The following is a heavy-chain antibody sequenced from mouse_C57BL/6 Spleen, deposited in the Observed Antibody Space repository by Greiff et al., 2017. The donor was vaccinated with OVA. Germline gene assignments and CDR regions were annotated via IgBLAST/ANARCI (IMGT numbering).Heavy chain of an antibody. CDR2: FYPGSGSI. D-gene: IGHD2-5*01. Sequence: VQLQQSGAELVKPGASVKLSCKASGYTFTEYTIHWVKQRSGQGLEWIGLFYPGSGSIKYNEKFTDQATLTADKSSSTVYMVLSRLTSEDSAVDFCARQYSNYDYFDYWGQGTTLTVSS. J-gene: IGHJ2*01. CDR1: GYTFTEYT. CDR3: ARQYSNYDYFDY. V-gene: IGHV1-62-2*01.